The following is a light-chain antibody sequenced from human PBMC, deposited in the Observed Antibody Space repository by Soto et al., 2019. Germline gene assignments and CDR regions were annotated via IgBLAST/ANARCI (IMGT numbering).Light chain of an antibody. CDR2: EVS. J-gene: IGLJ1*01. CDR1: SSDIGGYDY. V-gene: IGLV2-14*01. CDR3: CSYTTSSTSV. Sequence: QSALTQPASVSGSPGQSITISCTGTSSDIGGYDYVSWYQQHPGKAPKLVIFEVSNRPSGISTRFSGSKSGNTASLTISGLQADDEADYYCCSYTTSSTSVVGTGTKVTVL.